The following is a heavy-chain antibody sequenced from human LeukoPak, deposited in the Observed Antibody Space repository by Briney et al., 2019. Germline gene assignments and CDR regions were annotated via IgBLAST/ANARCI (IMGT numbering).Heavy chain of an antibody. J-gene: IGHJ6*02. Sequence: GGSLRLSCVASGFTFSSYTMHWVRQAPGKGLEWVAVISYDGSNEYYADFVKGRFTISRDNSKNTMLLQMNSLRAEDTALYYCARGSLGVLIWKATYGMDVWGQGTTVTVSS. CDR2: ISYDGSNE. V-gene: IGHV3-30-3*01. CDR3: ARGSLGVLIWKATYGMDV. CDR1: GFTFSSYT. D-gene: IGHD3-3*01.